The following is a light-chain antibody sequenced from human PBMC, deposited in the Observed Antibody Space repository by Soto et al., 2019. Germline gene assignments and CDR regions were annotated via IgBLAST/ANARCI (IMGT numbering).Light chain of an antibody. CDR3: QQLNSYPST. Sequence: TQITQSPLSLSASVGEKIIITCRASLDVGSDVRLYQQKPGQAPRLVIYAASNLYTGVPSRFRGRRSGTEVTLTISSRPPEDVSAYYCQQLNSYPSTFGQGTRLEIK. J-gene: IGKJ5*01. CDR2: AAS. CDR1: LDVGSD. V-gene: IGKV1-17*01.